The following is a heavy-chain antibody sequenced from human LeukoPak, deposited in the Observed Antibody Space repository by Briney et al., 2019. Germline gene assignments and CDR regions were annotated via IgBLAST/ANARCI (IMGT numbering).Heavy chain of an antibody. V-gene: IGHV4-59*01. CDR1: GGSISSYS. CDR3: ARVGGSSSFGY. CDR2: IYYSGST. J-gene: IGHJ4*02. Sequence: SETLSLTCTVSGGSISSYSWSWIRQPPGKGLEWIGYIYYSGSTNYNPSLKSRVTISVDTSKNQFSLKVSSVTAADTAVYYCARVGGSSSFGYWGQGTLVTVSS. D-gene: IGHD6-6*01.